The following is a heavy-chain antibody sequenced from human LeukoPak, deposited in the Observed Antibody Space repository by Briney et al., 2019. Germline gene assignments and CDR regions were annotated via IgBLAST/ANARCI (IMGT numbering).Heavy chain of an antibody. J-gene: IGHJ4*02. CDR1: GFTFSSYS. D-gene: IGHD5-24*01. CDR2: ISSSSSYI. Sequence: GGSLRLSCAASGFTFSSYSMNWVRQAPGKGLEWASSISSSSSYIYYADSVKGRFTISRDNAKNSLYLQMNSLRAEDTAVYYCARVAEMATITYYFDYWGQGTLVTVSS. CDR3: ARVAEMATITYYFDY. V-gene: IGHV3-21*01.